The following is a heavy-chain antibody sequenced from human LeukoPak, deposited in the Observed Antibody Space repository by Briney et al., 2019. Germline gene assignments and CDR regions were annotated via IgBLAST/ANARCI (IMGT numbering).Heavy chain of an antibody. Sequence: ASVKVSCKASGYTFTGYYMHWVRQAPGQGLEWMGRINPNSGGTNYAQKFQGRVTMTRDTSISTAYMELSRLRSDDTAVYYCARVAGYCSSTSAAGGSCYSPDYWGQGTLVTVSS. J-gene: IGHJ4*02. CDR1: GYTFTGYY. CDR3: ARVAGYCSSTSAAGGSCYSPDY. CDR2: INPNSGGT. V-gene: IGHV1-2*06. D-gene: IGHD2-2*01.